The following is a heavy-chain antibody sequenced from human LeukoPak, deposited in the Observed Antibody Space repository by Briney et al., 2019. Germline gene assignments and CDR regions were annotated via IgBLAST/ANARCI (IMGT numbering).Heavy chain of an antibody. Sequence: PSETLSLTCTVSGGSISSYYWSWIRQPPGKGLEWIGYIYYSGSTNYNPSLKSRVTISVDTSKTQFTRKLSSVTAADTAVYYCARHFGDKGAFDIWGQGTMVTVSS. CDR2: IYYSGST. D-gene: IGHD4-23*01. J-gene: IGHJ3*02. CDR1: GGSISSYY. V-gene: IGHV4-59*08. CDR3: ARHFGDKGAFDI.